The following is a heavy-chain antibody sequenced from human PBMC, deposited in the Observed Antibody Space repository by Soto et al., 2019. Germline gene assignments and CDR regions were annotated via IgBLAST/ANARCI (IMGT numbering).Heavy chain of an antibody. CDR3: ARIRGWDQDAASDX. V-gene: IGHV2-70*04. Sequence: FGPTLVHPTQTLTLTCTFSGFSLSTSGMRVSWIRQPPGKALEWLARIDWDDDKFYSTSLKTRLTISKDTSKKQVVLTMTKMDTVETATYYCARIRGWDQDAASDXWGQGTMVTVS. CDR1: GFSLSTSGMR. J-gene: IGHJ3*02. CDR2: IDWDDDK. D-gene: IGHD6-19*01.